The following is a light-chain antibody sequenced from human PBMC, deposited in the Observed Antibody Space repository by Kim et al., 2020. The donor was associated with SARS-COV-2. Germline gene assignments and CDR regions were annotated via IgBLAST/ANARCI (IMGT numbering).Light chain of an antibody. CDR3: YSTDSSGNHRV. J-gene: IGLJ3*02. Sequence: SYELTQPPSVSVSPGQTARITCSGDALPKKYAYWYQQKPGQAPVLVIYEDKKRPSGIPERFSGSSSGTMATLTISGAQVEDEDDYDCYSTDSSGNHRVFGGGTQLTVL. CDR1: ALPKKY. CDR2: EDK. V-gene: IGLV3-10*03.